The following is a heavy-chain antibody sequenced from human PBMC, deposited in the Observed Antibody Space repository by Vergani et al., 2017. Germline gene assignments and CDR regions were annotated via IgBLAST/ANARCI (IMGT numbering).Heavy chain of an antibody. CDR2: ISGSGGNT. D-gene: IGHD2-21*01. J-gene: IGHJ6*02. CDR3: AKALDPNCKGGNCYSYYYGLDL. CDR1: GFTFSSYA. Sequence: EVQLLQSGGGVIQPGGSLRLSCGASGFTFSSYAMTWVRLAPGKGLQWVSAISGSGGNTFYTDSVKGRFTISRDNSKDTLYLQMNSLRVEDTAIYYCAKALDPNCKGGNCYSYYYGLDLWGQGTTVTVSS. V-gene: IGHV3-23*01.